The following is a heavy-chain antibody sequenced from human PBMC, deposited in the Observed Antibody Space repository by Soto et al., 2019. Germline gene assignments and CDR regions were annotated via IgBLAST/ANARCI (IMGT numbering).Heavy chain of an antibody. Sequence: GASVKVSCKASGYTFTGYYMHWVRQAPGQGLEWMGWINPNSGGTNYAQKFQGRVTMTRDTSISTAYMELSRLRSDDTAVYYCARDHQDSSGYHYVGGDAFDIWGQGTMVTVSS. D-gene: IGHD3-22*01. CDR2: INPNSGGT. CDR3: ARDHQDSSGYHYVGGDAFDI. J-gene: IGHJ3*02. CDR1: GYTFTGYY. V-gene: IGHV1-2*02.